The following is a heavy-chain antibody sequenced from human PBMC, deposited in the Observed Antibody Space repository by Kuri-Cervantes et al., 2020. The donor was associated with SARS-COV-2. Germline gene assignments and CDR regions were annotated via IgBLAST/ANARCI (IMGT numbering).Heavy chain of an antibody. Sequence: GSLRLSCAASGFTVSSNYMSWIRQPPGKGLEWIGEINHSGSTNYNPSLKSRVTISVDTSKNQFSLKLSSVTAADTAVYYCARGRRIVVVPAASPPTLSPFDIWGQGTMVTVSS. J-gene: IGHJ3*02. D-gene: IGHD2-2*01. CDR1: GFTVSSNY. CDR3: ARGRRIVVVPAASPPTLSPFDI. CDR2: INHSGST. V-gene: IGHV4-34*01.